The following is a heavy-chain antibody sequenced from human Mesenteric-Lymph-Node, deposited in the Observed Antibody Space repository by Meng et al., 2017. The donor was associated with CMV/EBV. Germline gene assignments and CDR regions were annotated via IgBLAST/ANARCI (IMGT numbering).Heavy chain of an antibody. V-gene: IGHV1-8*01. Sequence: ASAMVFCNASAYFFSSYDTNRLRQATGQGLEWMGWMNPNSANTGYAQKFQGRVIMTRNTSISTAYMELSSLRSEDTAVYYCAKVGIAATVDYNFEYLFDYWGQGTLVTVSS. CDR3: AKVGIAATVDYNFEYLFDY. J-gene: IGHJ4*02. CDR2: MNPNSANT. D-gene: IGHD2-15*01. CDR1: AYFFSSYD.